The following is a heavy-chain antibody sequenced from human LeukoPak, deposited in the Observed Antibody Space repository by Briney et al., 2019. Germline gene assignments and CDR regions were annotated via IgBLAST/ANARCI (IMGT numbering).Heavy chain of an antibody. CDR1: GGSISSSTYY. CDR3: VRRVVVVTADDKSDAFDV. Sequence: PSETLSLTCTVSGGSISSSTYYWSWIRQPPGEGLEWIGYIYYTGSSNYNPSLKSRVTISLDTSKNQFSLKLSSVTAADTAVYYCVRRVVVVTADDKSDAFDVWGQGTVVTVSS. D-gene: IGHD2-21*02. V-gene: IGHV4-61*01. CDR2: IYYTGSS. J-gene: IGHJ3*01.